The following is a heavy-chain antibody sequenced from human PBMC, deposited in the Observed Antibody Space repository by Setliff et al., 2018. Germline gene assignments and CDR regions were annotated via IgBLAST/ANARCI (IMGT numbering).Heavy chain of an antibody. Sequence: ASVKVSCKASGSPFNTYDINWVRQAPGQGLEWLGRIDLYNAGTTYAEKMETKVTMTVDTSSNIGYMELRSLTSDDTGIYFCAMSSWPGRPNDIDLWGQGTEVTVSS. CDR3: AMSSWPGRPNDIDL. CDR2: IDLYNAGT. V-gene: IGHV1-18*01. D-gene: IGHD6-6*01. CDR1: GSPFNTYD. J-gene: IGHJ3*01.